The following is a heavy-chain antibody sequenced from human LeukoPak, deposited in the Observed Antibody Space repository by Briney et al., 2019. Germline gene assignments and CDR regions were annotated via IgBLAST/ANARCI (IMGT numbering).Heavy chain of an antibody. CDR3: ARHNSGYSSGWYFDY. CDR1: GGSISSYY. CDR2: IYYSGST. J-gene: IGHJ4*02. D-gene: IGHD6-19*01. Sequence: SETLSLTCTVSGGSISSYYWSWIRQPPGKGLEWIGYIYYSGSTNYNPSLKSRVTISVDTSKNQFSLKLSSVTAADTAVYFCARHNSGYSSGWYFDYWGQGALVTVSS. V-gene: IGHV4-59*08.